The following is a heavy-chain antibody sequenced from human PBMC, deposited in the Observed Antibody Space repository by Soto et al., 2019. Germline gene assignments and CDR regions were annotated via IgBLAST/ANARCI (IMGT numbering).Heavy chain of an antibody. V-gene: IGHV3-7*01. CDR3: ARDPFYGVIDY. CDR1: GFNFGASW. J-gene: IGHJ4*02. CDR2: IKQDGSEK. D-gene: IGHD3-10*01. Sequence: EVQLMESGGGLVQPGGSLRLSCAASGFNFGASWMAWVRQAPGKGLEWVADIKQDGSEKNYVDSVKGRVTISRDDAKNSLYLQMNSLRAEDTAVYYCARDPFYGVIDYWGLGTLVTVSS.